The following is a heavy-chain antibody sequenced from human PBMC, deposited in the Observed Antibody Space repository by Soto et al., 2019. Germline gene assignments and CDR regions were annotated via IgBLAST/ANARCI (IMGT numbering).Heavy chain of an antibody. CDR3: ARQDDNSDYYLVYGLED. CDR1: GFAFDRYI. J-gene: IGHJ6*01. Sequence: GGSLRRSCAASGFAFDRYIFNCVRQAPWKGLAWLVYISHSGNTIYYADPVRGRFTISRDNAKNSLYMQMSSLRDEDTAVYYCARQDDNSDYYLVYGLEDWGQGTPVTLSS. V-gene: IGHV3-48*02. CDR2: ISHSGNTI. D-gene: IGHD3-22*01.